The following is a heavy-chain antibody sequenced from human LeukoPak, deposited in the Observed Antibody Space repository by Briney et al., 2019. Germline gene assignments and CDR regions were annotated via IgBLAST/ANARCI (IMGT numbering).Heavy chain of an antibody. CDR3: ARNLAYLPGSYSPFGY. J-gene: IGHJ4*02. V-gene: IGHV1-18*01. CDR1: GYTFTSYG. CDR2: ISAYNGNT. D-gene: IGHD1-26*01. Sequence: ASVKVSCKASGYTFTSYGIRWVRQAPGQGLEWMGWISAYNGNTNYAQKFQGRVTMTRDTSISTAYMELSRLRSDDTAVYYCARNLAYLPGSYSPFGYWGQGTLVTVSS.